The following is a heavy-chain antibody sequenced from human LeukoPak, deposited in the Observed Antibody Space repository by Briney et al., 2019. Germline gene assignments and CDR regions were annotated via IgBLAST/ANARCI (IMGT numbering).Heavy chain of an antibody. V-gene: IGHV4-59*01. CDR1: GGSISSYY. CDR2: IYYSGST. J-gene: IGHJ3*02. Sequence: PSETLSLTCTVSGGSISSYYWSWVRQPPGKGLEWIGYIYYSGSTNYNPSLKSRVTISVDTSKNQFSLKLSSVTAAGTAVYYCARGASGYDFWSGYWGAFDIWGQGTMVTVSS. D-gene: IGHD3-3*01. CDR3: ARGASGYDFWSGYWGAFDI.